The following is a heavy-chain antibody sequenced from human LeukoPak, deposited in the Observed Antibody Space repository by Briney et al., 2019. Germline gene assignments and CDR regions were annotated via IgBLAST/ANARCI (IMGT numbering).Heavy chain of an antibody. J-gene: IGHJ3*02. CDR3: ASRKGDYYDSSGYYPGAFDI. Sequence: GGSLGLSCAASGFTFSSYAMSWVRQAPGKGLEWVSAISGSGGSTYYADSVKGRFTISRDNSKNTLYLQMNSLRAEDTAVYCCASRKGDYYDSSGYYPGAFDIWGQGTMVTVSS. V-gene: IGHV3-23*01. D-gene: IGHD3-22*01. CDR1: GFTFSSYA. CDR2: ISGSGGST.